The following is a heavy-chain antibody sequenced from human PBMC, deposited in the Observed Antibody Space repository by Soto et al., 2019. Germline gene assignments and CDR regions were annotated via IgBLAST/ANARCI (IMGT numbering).Heavy chain of an antibody. D-gene: IGHD4-17*01. CDR2: ISGSGGST. V-gene: IGHV3-23*01. CDR3: ARDLRGRMNGVTTYYFDY. J-gene: IGHJ4*02. CDR1: GFTFSSYA. Sequence: GGSLRLSCAASGFTFSSYAMSWVRQAPGKGLEWVSAISGSGGSTYYADSVKGRFTISRDNSKNTLYLQMNSLRAEDTAVYYYARDLRGRMNGVTTYYFDYWGQGTLVTVSS.